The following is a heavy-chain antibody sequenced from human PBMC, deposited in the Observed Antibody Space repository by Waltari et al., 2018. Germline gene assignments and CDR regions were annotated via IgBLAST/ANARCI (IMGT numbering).Heavy chain of an antibody. CDR3: AKDGSFVVVPEAMFDYYMDV. J-gene: IGHJ6*03. Sequence: QVKLVESGGGVVQPGGSLRLSCAASGFTFSSSGMHWVRQAPGKGLEGVAFIRYDGSNEYYADSVKGRFTISRDNSKNTLSLQMNSLRAEDTAVYYCAKDGSFVVVPEAMFDYYMDVWGRGTTVTVSS. V-gene: IGHV3-30*02. CDR1: GFTFSSSG. D-gene: IGHD2-2*01. CDR2: IRYDGSNE.